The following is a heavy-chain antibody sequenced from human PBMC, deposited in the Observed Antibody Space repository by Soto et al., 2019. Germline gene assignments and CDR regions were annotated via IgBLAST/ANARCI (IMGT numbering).Heavy chain of an antibody. D-gene: IGHD6-13*01. CDR2: ISSSGSFI. V-gene: IGHV3-21*01. CDR3: AREPEGIAAALDY. J-gene: IGHJ4*02. Sequence: EVQLEESGGGLVKPGGSLRLSCAASGFNFRTYGMNWVRRAPGGGLEWVASISSSGSFIFYADSVKGRFTISRDNAEKSLYLQMNSLRAEDTALYYCAREPEGIAAALDYWGQGTLVTVSS. CDR1: GFNFRTYG.